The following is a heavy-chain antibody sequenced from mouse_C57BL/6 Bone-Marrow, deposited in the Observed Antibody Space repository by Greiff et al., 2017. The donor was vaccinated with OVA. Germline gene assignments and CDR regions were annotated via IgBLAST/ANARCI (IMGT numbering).Heavy chain of an antibody. CDR3: ARDTDYGHFDY. J-gene: IGHJ2*01. D-gene: IGHD2-4*01. CDR2: ISDGGSYT. CDR1: GFTFSSYA. V-gene: IGHV5-4*03. Sequence: EVKLVESGGGLVKPGGSLKLSCAASGFTFSSYAMSWVRQPPEKRLAWVATISDGGSYTYYPDNVKGRFTISRDNAKNHLYLQMSHLKSEDTAMYYCARDTDYGHFDYWGQGTTLTVSA.